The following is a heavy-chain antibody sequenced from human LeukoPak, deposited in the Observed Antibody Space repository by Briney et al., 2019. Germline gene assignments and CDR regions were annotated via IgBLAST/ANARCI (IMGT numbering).Heavy chain of an antibody. CDR2: ITNSGNSK. D-gene: IGHD3-16*01. V-gene: IGHV3-48*01. CDR1: EFTFSSYS. CDR3: GKVLGAGGGSVFDS. J-gene: IGHJ4*02. Sequence: GGSLRLSCAASEFTFSSYSMNWVRQAPGKGLEWVSYITNSGNSKSYADSVKGRFTISRDNTKNSLYLQMNGLRAEDTAVYYCGKVLGAGGGSVFDSWGQGTLVTVSS.